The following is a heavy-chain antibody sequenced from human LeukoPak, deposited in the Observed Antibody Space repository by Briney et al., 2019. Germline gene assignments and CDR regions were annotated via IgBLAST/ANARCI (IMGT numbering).Heavy chain of an antibody. V-gene: IGHV3-43D*04. J-gene: IGHJ6*04. CDR2: ISWDGGST. D-gene: IGHD5-12*01. CDR1: GFTFDDYA. CDR3: AKDKEYSGFGPILSGYYYGMDV. Sequence: EGSLRLSCAASGFTFDDYAMHWVRQAPGKGLEWVSLISWDGGSTYYADSVKGRFTISRDNSGHTLYLQMNSLGAEDTALYYCAKDKEYSGFGPILSGYYYGMDVWGKGTTVTVSS.